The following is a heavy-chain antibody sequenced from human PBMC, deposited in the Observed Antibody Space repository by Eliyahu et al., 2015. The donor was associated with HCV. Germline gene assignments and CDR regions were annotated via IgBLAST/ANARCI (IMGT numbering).Heavy chain of an antibody. V-gene: IGHV1-46*01. CDR2: INPSGDIT. J-gene: IGHJ4*02. CDR1: GSTFTSYY. Sequence: QVQLVQSGAEVKKPGASVKVSCKASGSTFTSYYMHWVRQAPGQGLEWMGIINPSGDITSYAQKFQGRVTMTRDTSTSTVYMELSSLRGEDTAVYYCARDRAARGYYNHFDWWGQGTLVTVSS. CDR3: ARDRAARGYYNHFDW. D-gene: IGHD3-22*01.